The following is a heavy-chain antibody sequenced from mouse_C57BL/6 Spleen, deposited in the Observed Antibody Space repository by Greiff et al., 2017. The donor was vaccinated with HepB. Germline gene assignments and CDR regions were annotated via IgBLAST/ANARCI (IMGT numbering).Heavy chain of an antibody. CDR1: GYTFTSYW. CDR2: IDPSDSYT. J-gene: IGHJ3*01. D-gene: IGHD3-2*02. V-gene: IGHV1-69*01. CDR3: ARGDSSGYSWFAY. Sequence: VQLQQPGAELVMPGASVKLSCKASGYTFTSYWMHWVKQRPGQGLEWIGEIDPSDSYTNYNQKFKGKSTLTVDKSSSTAYMQLSSLTSEDSAVYYCARGDSSGYSWFAYWGQGTLVTVSA.